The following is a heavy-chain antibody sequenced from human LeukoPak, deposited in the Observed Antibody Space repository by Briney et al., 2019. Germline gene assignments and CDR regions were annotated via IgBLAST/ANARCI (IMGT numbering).Heavy chain of an antibody. CDR3: ARGGDFWSRHRPDY. J-gene: IGHJ4*02. V-gene: IGHV7-4-1*02. CDR2: INTNTGNP. CDR1: GYTFTDYY. D-gene: IGHD3-3*01. Sequence: ASVKVSCKASGYTFTDYYMDWVRQAPGQGLEWMGWINTNTGNPTYAQGFTGRFVFSLDTSVSTAYLQISSLKAEDTAVYYCARGGDFWSRHRPDYWGQGTLVTVSS.